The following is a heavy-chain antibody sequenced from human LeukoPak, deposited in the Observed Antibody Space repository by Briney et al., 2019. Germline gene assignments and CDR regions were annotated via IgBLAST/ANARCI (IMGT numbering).Heavy chain of an antibody. CDR1: GGSLSSFY. CDR3: ARRSWYVDY. V-gene: IGHV4-59*08. CDR2: IYSSGST. D-gene: IGHD3-10*01. J-gene: IGHJ4*02. Sequence: SETLSLTCTVSGGSLSSFYWSWIRQPPGKGLEWIGYIYSSGSTSYNPSLESRVTISEDTSKNQFSLKLRSVTAAGTAVYYCARRSWYVDYWGQGTLVTVSS.